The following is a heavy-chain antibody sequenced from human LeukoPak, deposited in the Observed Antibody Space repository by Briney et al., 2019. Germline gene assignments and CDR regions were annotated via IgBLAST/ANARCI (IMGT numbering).Heavy chain of an antibody. CDR3: VRDGEGVAISVNYWFDP. Sequence: ASVKVSCKASGFTFTSYDINWVRQAAGQGLEWMGWMNPNNGNTGYAQKFQGRVTMTRDTTISTAYMELRSLRSEGTAVYYCVRDGEGVAISVNYWFDPWGQGTLVTVSS. D-gene: IGHD3-10*01. CDR1: GFTFTSYD. J-gene: IGHJ5*02. V-gene: IGHV1-8*01. CDR2: MNPNNGNT.